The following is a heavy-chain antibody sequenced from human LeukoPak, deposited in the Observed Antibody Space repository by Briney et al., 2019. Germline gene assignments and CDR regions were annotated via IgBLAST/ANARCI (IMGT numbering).Heavy chain of an antibody. J-gene: IGHJ4*02. Sequence: PSETLFLTCTVSGGSISSGSYYWSWIRQPAGKGLEWIGRIYTSGSTNYNPSLKSQVTISVVTSKNQFSLKLSSVTAADTAVYYCASSTMVVTPLSDHIDYWGQGTLVTVSS. CDR2: IYTSGST. CDR1: GGSISSGSYY. V-gene: IGHV4-61*02. CDR3: ASSTMVVTPLSDHIDY. D-gene: IGHD4-23*01.